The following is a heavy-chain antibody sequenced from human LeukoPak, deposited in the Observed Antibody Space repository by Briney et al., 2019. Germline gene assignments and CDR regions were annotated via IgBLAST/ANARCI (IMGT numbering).Heavy chain of an antibody. CDR3: ARASAVAGTRDY. V-gene: IGHV3-7*01. CDR1: GFTFSSYW. D-gene: IGHD6-19*01. Sequence: GGSLRLSCAASGFTFSSYWMSWVRQAPGKGLEWVANIKQEGSDKYYVDSVKGRFTISRDNAKNSLYLQMNSLRAEDTAIYHCARASAVAGTRDYWGQGTLVTVSS. J-gene: IGHJ4*02. CDR2: IKQEGSDK.